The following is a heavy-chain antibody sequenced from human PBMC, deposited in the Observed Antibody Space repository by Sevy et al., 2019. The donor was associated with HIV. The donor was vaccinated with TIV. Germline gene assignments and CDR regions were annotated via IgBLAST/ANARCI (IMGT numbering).Heavy chain of an antibody. CDR1: GYTFINHA. D-gene: IGHD2-15*01. J-gene: IGHJ6*02. CDR3: TRKHGSCSGGKCSDYGMDA. Sequence: ASVKVSCKASGYTFINHAINWVRQAPGQGLEWMGYINTYRGNSTFVQGFTGRFVLSVDASVSTAYLQITSLTNDDTAVYYCTRKHGSCSGGKCSDYGMDAWGQWTKVTVSS. V-gene: IGHV7-4-1*02. CDR2: INTYRGNS.